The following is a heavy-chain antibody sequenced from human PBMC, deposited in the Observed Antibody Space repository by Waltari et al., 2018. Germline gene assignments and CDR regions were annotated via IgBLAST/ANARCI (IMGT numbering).Heavy chain of an antibody. CDR2: ILAIFGTA. J-gene: IGHJ4*02. D-gene: IGHD3-10*01. V-gene: IGHV1-69*12. Sequence: QVQLVQPGAEVKKPGSSVKVSGNASAGTFSSYAIIWGRRAPGQGLEWMGGILAIFGTANYAQKFTGKVTITADESTSTAYMELSSLRSEDTAVYYCAINLYYGSVSYWYWGQGTLVSVSS. CDR3: AINLYYGSVSYWY. CDR1: AGTFSSYA.